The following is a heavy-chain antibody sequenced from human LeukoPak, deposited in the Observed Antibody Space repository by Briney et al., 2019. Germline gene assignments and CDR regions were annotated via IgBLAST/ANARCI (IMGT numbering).Heavy chain of an antibody. CDR1: GGSISSGGYY. CDR2: IYYSGST. CDR3: ARSPLAVYAFDI. D-gene: IGHD6-19*01. Sequence: SQTLSLTCTVSGGSISSGGYYCSWIRQHPGTGLEWIGYIYYSGSTYYNPSLKSRVTISVDTSKNQFSLRLSSVTAADTAVYYCARSPLAVYAFDIWGQGTMVSVSS. J-gene: IGHJ3*02. V-gene: IGHV4-31*03.